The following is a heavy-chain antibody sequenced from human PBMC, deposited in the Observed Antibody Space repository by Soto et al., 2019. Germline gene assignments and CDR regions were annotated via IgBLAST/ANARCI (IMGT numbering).Heavy chain of an antibody. V-gene: IGHV4-34*01. J-gene: IGHJ4*02. CDR3: ARAVPGVIDY. CDR1: GGSFSNYY. CDR2: INDSGST. D-gene: IGHD2-8*01. Sequence: PSETLSLTCTVYGGSFSNYYWAWIRQPPGKGLEWIGQINDSGSTNYNASLKSRLTISVDTSKNQFSLKLTSVTAADTAVYFCARAVPGVIDYWGQGTLVTVSS.